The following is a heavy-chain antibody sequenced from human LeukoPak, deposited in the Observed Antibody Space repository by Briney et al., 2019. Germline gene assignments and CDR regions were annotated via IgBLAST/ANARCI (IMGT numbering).Heavy chain of an antibody. D-gene: IGHD2-2*01. CDR3: AKDMVPYCSSTSCYLDLDY. V-gene: IGHV3-23*01. J-gene: IGHJ4*02. CDR1: AFTFRPYA. CDR2: VSGSGGST. Sequence: GGSLRLSCAASAFTFRPYAMIWVRQAPGKGLEWVSTVSGSGGSTYYADSVKGRFTISRDNSNNTLYLQMNSLRAEDTAVYYCAKDMVPYCSSTSCYLDLDYWGQGTLVTVSS.